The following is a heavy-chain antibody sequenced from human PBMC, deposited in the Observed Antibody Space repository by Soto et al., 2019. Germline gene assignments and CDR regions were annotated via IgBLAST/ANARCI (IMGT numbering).Heavy chain of an antibody. CDR2: GE. D-gene: IGHD3-22*01. CDR1: GFSGIIRGKT. Sequence: SGPTLVNPTQTLTLTCTVSGFSGIIRGKTFGWIRQRPGKAPEWLALGEQYSPSLRGGLTFTKDSSKNQVVLTMTDMDPVDTPTSYCTLRDDSRRGPIYWGQGILVTVSS. J-gene: IGHJ4*02. CDR3: TLRDDSRRGPIY. V-gene: IGHV2-5*01.